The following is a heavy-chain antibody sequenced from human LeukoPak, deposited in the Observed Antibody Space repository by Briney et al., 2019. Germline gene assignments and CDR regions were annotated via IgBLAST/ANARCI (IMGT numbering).Heavy chain of an antibody. CDR1: GGSFSGYY. D-gene: IGHD3-10*01. CDR2: INHSGST. CDR3: ARVRLYGSGSYYNGRTPFDY. J-gene: IGHJ4*02. Sequence: PSETLSLTCAVYGGSFSGYYWSWVRQVPGKGLEWIGEINHSGSTNYNPSLKSRVTISVDTSKNQFSLKLSSVTAADTAVYYCARVRLYGSGSYYNGRTPFDYWGQGTLVTVSS. V-gene: IGHV4-34*01.